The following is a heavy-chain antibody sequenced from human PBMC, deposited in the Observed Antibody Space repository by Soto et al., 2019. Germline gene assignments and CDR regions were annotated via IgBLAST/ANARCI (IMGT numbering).Heavy chain of an antibody. CDR1: GYSFTSYW. V-gene: IGHV5-51*01. CDR2: IYPGDSDT. CDR3: ARQVTMVRGSRLYYYYGMDV. D-gene: IGHD3-10*01. J-gene: IGHJ6*02. Sequence: GESLKISCKGSGYSFTSYWIGWVRQMPGKGLEWMGIIYPGDSDTRYSPSFRGQVTISADKSISTAYLQWSSLKASDTAMYYCARQVTMVRGSRLYYYYGMDVWGQGTTVTVSS.